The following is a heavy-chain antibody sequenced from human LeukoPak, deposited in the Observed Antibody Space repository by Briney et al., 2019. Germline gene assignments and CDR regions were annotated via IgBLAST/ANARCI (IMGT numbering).Heavy chain of an antibody. J-gene: IGHJ4*02. CDR3: ASKLMATIDY. CDR2: VYYSGST. V-gene: IGHV4-59*12. CDR1: GVSINSNF. D-gene: IGHD5-24*01. Sequence: PSETLSLTCSVSGVSINSNFWSWIRQPPGQGPEWIGYVYYSGSTNHNPSLKSRVTISVDTSKNQFSLKLSSVTAADTAVYYCASKLMATIDYWGQGTLVTVSS.